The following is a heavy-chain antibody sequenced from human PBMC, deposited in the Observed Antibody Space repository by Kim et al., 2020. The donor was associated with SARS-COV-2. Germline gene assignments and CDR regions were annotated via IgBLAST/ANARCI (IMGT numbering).Heavy chain of an antibody. Sequence: ASVKVSCKASGYTFTSYAMHWVRQAPGQRLEWMGWINAGNGNTKYSQKFQGRVTITRDTSASTAYMELSSLRSEDTAVYYCARDPKDTMVQGVIWYYYGMDVWGQGTTVTVSS. CDR1: GYTFTSYA. D-gene: IGHD3-10*01. V-gene: IGHV1-3*01. J-gene: IGHJ6*02. CDR3: ARDPKDTMVQGVIWYYYGMDV. CDR2: INAGNGNT.